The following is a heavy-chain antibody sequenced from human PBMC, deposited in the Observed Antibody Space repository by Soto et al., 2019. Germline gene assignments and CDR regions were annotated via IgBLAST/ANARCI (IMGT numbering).Heavy chain of an antibody. V-gene: IGHV3-30*03. CDR2: ISRDGGTE. J-gene: IGHJ4*02. D-gene: IGHD2-8*02. Sequence: QEQLVESGGGVVQPGRSLRLSCAVSGFTVSTYGMHWVRQAPGKGLEWVAVISRDGGTEYYADSVKGRFTISRDNSRNTLFLEMNSLRSDDMAVYYCTGEVASGYWGQGTLVTVSS. CDR1: GFTVSTYG. CDR3: TGEVASGY.